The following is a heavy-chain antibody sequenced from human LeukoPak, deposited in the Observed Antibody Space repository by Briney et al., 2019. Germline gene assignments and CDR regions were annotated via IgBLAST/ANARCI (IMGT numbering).Heavy chain of an antibody. V-gene: IGHV3-30*04. Sequence: PGGSLRLSCAASGLTFSSYAMHWVRQAPGKGLEWVAVISYDGSNKYYADSVKGRFTISRDNSKNTLYLQMNSLRAEDTAVYYCARGSHYFDYWGQGTLVTVSS. CDR1: GLTFSSYA. D-gene: IGHD6-6*01. J-gene: IGHJ4*02. CDR2: ISYDGSNK. CDR3: ARGSHYFDY.